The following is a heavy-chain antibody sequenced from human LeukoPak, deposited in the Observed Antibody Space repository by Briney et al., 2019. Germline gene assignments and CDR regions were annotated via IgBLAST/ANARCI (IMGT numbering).Heavy chain of an antibody. V-gene: IGHV3-48*04. CDR3: ATVVGDTTYFQH. CDR2: ISSSSSTI. D-gene: IGHD1-26*01. J-gene: IGHJ1*01. Sequence: GGSLRLSCTASGFTFGSYSMNWVRQAPGKGLEWVSYISSSSSTIYYADSVKGRFTISRDNSKNSLYLQMNSLRAEDTAVYYCATVVGDTTYFQHWGQGTLVTVSS. CDR1: GFTFGSYS.